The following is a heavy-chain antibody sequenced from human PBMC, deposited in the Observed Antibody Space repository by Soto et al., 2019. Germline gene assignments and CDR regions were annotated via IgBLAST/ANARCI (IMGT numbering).Heavy chain of an antibody. CDR3: ASPTYYYDTSGYGDAFDI. Sequence: QVQLVQSGAEVKKPGSSVKVSCKASGGTFSSYTISWVRQAPGQGLEWMGRIIPILGIANYAQKFQGRVTITADKSTSTAYMELSSLRSEDTAVHYCASPTYYYDTSGYGDAFDIWGQGTMVTVSS. V-gene: IGHV1-69*02. D-gene: IGHD3-22*01. J-gene: IGHJ3*02. CDR1: GGTFSSYT. CDR2: IIPILGIA.